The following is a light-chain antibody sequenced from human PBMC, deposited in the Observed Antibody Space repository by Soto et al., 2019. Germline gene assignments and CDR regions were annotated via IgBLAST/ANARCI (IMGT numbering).Light chain of an antibody. V-gene: IGKV3-11*01. CDR1: QYINTR. Sequence: EIVLTQSPATLSSFPAERVTLSCRASQYINTRLAWYQHRPGQAPTLLIYHASIRAAGIPARFSASGSGTEFTLTISSVQPEDFALYYCQQRSDWPSTFGQGTRLEIK. J-gene: IGKJ5*01. CDR2: HAS. CDR3: QQRSDWPST.